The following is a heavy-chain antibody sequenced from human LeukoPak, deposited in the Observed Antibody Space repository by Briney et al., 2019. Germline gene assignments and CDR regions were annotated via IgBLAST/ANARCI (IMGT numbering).Heavy chain of an antibody. CDR1: GGTFSSYA. CDR3: ARDITVAGNRFDY. D-gene: IGHD6-19*01. V-gene: IGHV1-69*05. J-gene: IGHJ4*02. Sequence: ASVKVSCKASGGTFSSYAISWVRQAPGQGLEWMGGIIPIVGTANYAQKFQGRVTITTDESTSTAYMELSSLRSEDTAVYYCARDITVAGNRFDYWGQGTLVTVSS. CDR2: IIPIVGTA.